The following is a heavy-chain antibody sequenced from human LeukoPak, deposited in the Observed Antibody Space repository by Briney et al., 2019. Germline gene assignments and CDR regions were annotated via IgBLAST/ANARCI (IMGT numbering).Heavy chain of an antibody. J-gene: IGHJ4*02. D-gene: IGHD2-15*01. V-gene: IGHV3-66*02. Sequence: TGGSLRLSCATSGFSVSESYMSWVRQAPGKGLEWVSVIHKDGTTDYADSVKGRFTISRDIAENTLSLQMNSLRADDAAVYFCARDSGSTYWAYSWGQGTLVTVSS. CDR1: GFSVSESY. CDR3: ARDSGSTYWAYS. CDR2: IHKDGTT.